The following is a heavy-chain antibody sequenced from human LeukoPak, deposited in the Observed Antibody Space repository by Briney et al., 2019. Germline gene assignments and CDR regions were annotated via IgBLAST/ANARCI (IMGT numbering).Heavy chain of an antibody. D-gene: IGHD4-17*01. J-gene: IGHJ5*02. V-gene: IGHV4-39*07. CDR1: GGSISSSSYY. CDR3: ASRTTVTTLTGWFDP. CDR2: IYYSGST. Sequence: SETLSLTCTVSGGSISSSSYYWGWIRQPPGKGLEWIGSIYYSGSTYYNPSLKSRVTISVDTSKNQFSLKLSSVTAADTAVYYCASRTTVTTLTGWFDPWGQGTLVTVSS.